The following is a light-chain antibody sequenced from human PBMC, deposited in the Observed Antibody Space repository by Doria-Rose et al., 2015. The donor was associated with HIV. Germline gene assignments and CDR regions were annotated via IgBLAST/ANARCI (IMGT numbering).Light chain of an antibody. CDR1: QGIGSD. CDR3: QQYSQWPPYT. V-gene: IGKV3-15*01. Sequence: PATLSVSPGERATLSCRASQGIGSDLAWYQQKPGQAHRLLIYRASIRATGIPPRFTGGGSGTEFTLTISSLQSEDFAVYFCQQYSQWPPYTFGQGTKLEVK. J-gene: IGKJ2*01. CDR2: RAS.